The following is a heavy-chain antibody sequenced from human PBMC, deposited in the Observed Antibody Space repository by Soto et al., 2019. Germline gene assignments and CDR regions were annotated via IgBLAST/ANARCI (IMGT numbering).Heavy chain of an antibody. J-gene: IGHJ5*01. CDR2: IYKSTTT. V-gene: IGHV4-30-4*01. D-gene: IGHD2-15*01. CDR1: GDSISTVDYF. Sequence: QVHLLESGPGLVKPSPTLSLTCSVSGDSISTVDYFWAWIRQPPGQALEYIGYIYKSTTTYYKPSFESRVASSLDTSKSQFSLSVPSVTAADTALYFCARGRYCLTGRCFPNWFDSWGQGTLVTVSS. CDR3: ARGRYCLTGRCFPNWFDS.